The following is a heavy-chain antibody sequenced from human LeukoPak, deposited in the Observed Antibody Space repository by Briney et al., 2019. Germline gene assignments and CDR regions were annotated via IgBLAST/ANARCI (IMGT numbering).Heavy chain of an antibody. J-gene: IGHJ4*02. D-gene: IGHD2/OR15-2a*01. V-gene: IGHV1-18*01. Sequence: ASVKVSCKASGGTFSSYAISWVRQAPGQGLEWMGWISARNGNTNYSQRLQGRVTMTTDTSTSTAYMELRSLTSDDTAVYYCARDHALWSNCFDYWGQGTLVTVPS. CDR1: GGTFSSYA. CDR3: ARDHALWSNCFDY. CDR2: ISARNGNT.